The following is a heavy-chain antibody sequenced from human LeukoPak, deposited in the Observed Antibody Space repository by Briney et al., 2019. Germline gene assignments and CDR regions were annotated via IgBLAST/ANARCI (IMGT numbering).Heavy chain of an antibody. CDR3: ARVQTTVTTLDY. CDR2: ISGSSSTT. D-gene: IGHD4-17*01. J-gene: IGHJ4*02. CDR1: GFTFSSYS. V-gene: IGHV3-48*04. Sequence: GGSLRLSCAASGFTFSSYSMNWVRQAPGKGLEWVSYISGSSSTTYYADSVKGRFTISRDNAKHSLYLQMNSLRAEDTAVYYCARVQTTVTTLDYWGQGTLVTVSS.